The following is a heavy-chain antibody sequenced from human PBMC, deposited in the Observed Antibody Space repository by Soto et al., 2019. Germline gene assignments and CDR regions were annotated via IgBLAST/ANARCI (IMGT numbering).Heavy chain of an antibody. J-gene: IGHJ4*02. CDR3: ARDPRIAVAGTCSGFQCADDY. CDR2: ISAYNGNT. Sequence: QVQLVQSGAEVKKPGASVKVSCKASGYTFTSYGISWVRQAPGQGLEWMGWISAYNGNTNYAQKLQGRVTMTTDTSTSTAYMELRSLRSDDTAVYYCARDPRIAVAGTCSGFQCADDYWGQGTLVTVSS. V-gene: IGHV1-18*01. D-gene: IGHD6-19*01. CDR1: GYTFTSYG.